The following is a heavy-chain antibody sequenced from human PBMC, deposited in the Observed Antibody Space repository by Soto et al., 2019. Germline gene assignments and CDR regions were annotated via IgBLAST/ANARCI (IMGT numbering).Heavy chain of an antibody. Sequence: SETLSITCTVPGGSISSYYWSWIRQPAGKGLEWIGRIYTSGSTNYNPSLKSRVTMSVDTSKNQFSLKLSSVTAADTAVYYCARDSTAMDSYYYYYGMDVWGQGTTVTVSS. V-gene: IGHV4-4*07. J-gene: IGHJ6*02. CDR2: IYTSGST. D-gene: IGHD5-18*01. CDR3: ARDSTAMDSYYYYYGMDV. CDR1: GGSISSYY.